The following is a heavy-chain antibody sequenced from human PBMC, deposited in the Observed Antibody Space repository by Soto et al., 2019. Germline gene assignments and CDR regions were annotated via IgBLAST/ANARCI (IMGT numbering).Heavy chain of an antibody. CDR2: INPNSGGT. CDR3: AREITIIGEGRAFDI. J-gene: IGHJ3*02. D-gene: IGHD3-22*01. V-gene: IGHV1-2*04. Sequence: ASVKVSCKASGYTFTGYYMHWVRQAPGQGLEWMGWINPNSGGTNYAQKFQGWVTMTRDTSISTAYMELSRLRSGDTAVYYCAREITIIGEGRAFDIWGQGTMVTVSS. CDR1: GYTFTGYY.